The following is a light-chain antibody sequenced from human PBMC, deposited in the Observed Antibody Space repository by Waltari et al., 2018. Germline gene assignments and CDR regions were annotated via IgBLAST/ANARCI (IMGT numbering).Light chain of an antibody. CDR3: QQSDTTPWT. V-gene: IGKV1-39*01. Sequence: DIQMTQSPSSLSASVGDRVTITCRASQSINSYLNWYQEKRGKAPKVLIYAASSLQSGVPSRLSGSGSGTDFTLTISSLQPEDFATYYCQQSDTTPWTLGQGTNVEIK. CDR2: AAS. J-gene: IGKJ1*01. CDR1: QSINSY.